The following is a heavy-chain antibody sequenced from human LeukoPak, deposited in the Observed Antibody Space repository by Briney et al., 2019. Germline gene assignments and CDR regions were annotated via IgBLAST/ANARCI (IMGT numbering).Heavy chain of an antibody. CDR3: AREVYSSSWFYGMDV. J-gene: IGHJ6*02. CDR2: IYHSGST. V-gene: IGHV4-38-2*02. CDR1: GYPISSGYY. Sequence: SETLSLTCTVSGYPISSGYYWGWIRQPPGKGLEWIGSIYHSGSTYHNPSLKSRVTISVDTSKNQFSLKLSSVTVADTAVFYCAREVYSSSWFYGMDVWGQGTTVTVSS. D-gene: IGHD6-13*01.